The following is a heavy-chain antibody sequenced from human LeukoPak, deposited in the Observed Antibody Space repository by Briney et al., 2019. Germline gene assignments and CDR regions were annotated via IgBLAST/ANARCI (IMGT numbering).Heavy chain of an antibody. J-gene: IGHJ5*02. CDR2: IHYSGST. CDR3: ARFRGSYGWFDP. D-gene: IGHD1-26*01. Sequence: SETLSLTCTVSGGSINSYYWSWIRQPPGKGLQWIGCIHYSGSTNYNPSLKSRVTISVDTSKNQFSLKLSSVTAADTAVYYCARFRGSYGWFDPWGQGTLVTVSS. V-gene: IGHV4-59*01. CDR1: GGSINSYY.